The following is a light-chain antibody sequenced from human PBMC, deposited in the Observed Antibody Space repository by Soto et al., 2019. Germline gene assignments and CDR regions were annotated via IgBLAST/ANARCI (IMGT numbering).Light chain of an antibody. CDR1: QSISSW. V-gene: IGKV3-11*01. Sequence: TQSPSTLSASVGDRVTITCRASQSISSWLAWYQQKPGQAPRLLIYDASNRATGIPARFSGSGSGTDFTLTISSLEPEDFAVYYCQQRSNWPLTFGGGTKVDI. J-gene: IGKJ4*01. CDR3: QQRSNWPLT. CDR2: DAS.